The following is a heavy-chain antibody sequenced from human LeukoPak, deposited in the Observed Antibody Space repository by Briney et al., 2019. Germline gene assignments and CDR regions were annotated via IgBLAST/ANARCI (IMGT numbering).Heavy chain of an antibody. J-gene: IGHJ4*02. D-gene: IGHD7-27*01. Sequence: SGGSLRLSCAASGFTFSSYGMHWVRQAPGKGLEWVAFIRYDGSNKYYADSVKGRFTISRDNSKNTLYLQMNSLRAEDTAVYYCAKPTAGDRQPFDYWGQGTLVTVSS. CDR1: GFTFSSYG. V-gene: IGHV3-30*02. CDR2: IRYDGSNK. CDR3: AKPTAGDRQPFDY.